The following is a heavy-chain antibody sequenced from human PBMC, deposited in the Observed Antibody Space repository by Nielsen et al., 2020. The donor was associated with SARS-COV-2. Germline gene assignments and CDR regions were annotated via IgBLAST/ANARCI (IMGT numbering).Heavy chain of an antibody. D-gene: IGHD3-16*01. CDR2: INSDGSST. CDR1: ALTFSTYW. Sequence: GGSLRLSCAASALTFSTYWMHWVRQAPGKGLVWVSRINSDGSSTSYADSVKGRFTISRDNAKNTLYLQMNSLRAEDTAVYYCVRGLQVPNGLAHRWGQGTLVTVSS. V-gene: IGHV3-74*01. CDR3: VRGLQVPNGLAHR. J-gene: IGHJ4*02.